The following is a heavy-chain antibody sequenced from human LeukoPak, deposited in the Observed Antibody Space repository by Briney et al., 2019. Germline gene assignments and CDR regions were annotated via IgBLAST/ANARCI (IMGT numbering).Heavy chain of an antibody. J-gene: IGHJ4*02. V-gene: IGHV4-59*01. CDR3: ARVVAAATPYFDY. CDR1: GGSISSYY. CDR2: IYYSGST. Sequence: SETLSLTCTVSGGSISSYYWSWIRQPPGKGLEWIGYIYYSGSTNYNPSLKSRVTISVDTSKNQFSLKLSSVTAADTAVYYCARVVAAATPYFDYWGQGTLVTVSS. D-gene: IGHD2-15*01.